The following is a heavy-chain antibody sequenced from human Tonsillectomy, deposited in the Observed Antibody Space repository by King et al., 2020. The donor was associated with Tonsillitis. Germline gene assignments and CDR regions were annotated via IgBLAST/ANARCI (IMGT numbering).Heavy chain of an antibody. D-gene: IGHD6-13*01. J-gene: IGHJ6*02. CDR2: ITAYNGKT. Sequence: QIQLVQSGAEEKKPGASVKVSCKASGYTFTSYGISWVRQAPGQGLEWMGWITAYNGKTNYEQKVQGRVTMTTDTSTTTAYMDLRSLTSDDTAVYYCERVRAAAGGYYFSMDVWGQGTTVTVSS. V-gene: IGHV1-18*01. CDR1: GYTFTSYG. CDR3: ERVRAAAGGYYFSMDV.